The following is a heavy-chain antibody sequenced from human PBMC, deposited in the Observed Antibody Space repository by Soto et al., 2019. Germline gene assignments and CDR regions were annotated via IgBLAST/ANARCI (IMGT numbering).Heavy chain of an antibody. CDR3: ASHGYSGYDWEHNWFDP. CDR2: IYYSGST. D-gene: IGHD5-12*01. V-gene: IGHV4-59*08. CDR1: GGSISSYY. Sequence: QVQLQESGPGLVKPSETLSLTCTVSGGSISSYYWSWIRQPPGKGLEWIGYIYYSGSTNYNPSLKSRVTISVDTSKNPFSLKLSSVTAADTAVYYCASHGYSGYDWEHNWFDPWGQGTLVTVSS. J-gene: IGHJ5*02.